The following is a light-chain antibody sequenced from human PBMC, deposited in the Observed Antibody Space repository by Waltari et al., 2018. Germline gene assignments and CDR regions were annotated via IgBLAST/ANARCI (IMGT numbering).Light chain of an antibody. V-gene: IGLV2-8*01. CDR2: EVT. CDR1: SSDFGNYNF. Sequence: QSALTQPPSASGSPGQSVTISCTGTSSDFGNYNFVSWYQQHPGKAPKVIIYEVTKRSSGVPDRFSGSKSGNTASLTVSGLQAGDEADYYCSSFAGRWVFGGGTKLTVL. CDR3: SSFAGRWV. J-gene: IGLJ3*02.